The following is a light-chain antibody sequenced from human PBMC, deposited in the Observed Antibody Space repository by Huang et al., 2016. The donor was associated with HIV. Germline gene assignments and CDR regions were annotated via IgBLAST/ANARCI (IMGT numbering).Light chain of an antibody. CDR3: QKYNDVPRT. Sequence: DIQMTQSPSSLSASIGDRITISCRASQDIDAYLAWYQHKPGKVPNLLIYAASTLKSGVPSRFRGSGSGTNFTLTIGSLQPEYVGSYYCQKYNDVPRTFGHGTKVEIK. J-gene: IGKJ1*01. CDR2: AAS. V-gene: IGKV1-27*01. CDR1: QDIDAY.